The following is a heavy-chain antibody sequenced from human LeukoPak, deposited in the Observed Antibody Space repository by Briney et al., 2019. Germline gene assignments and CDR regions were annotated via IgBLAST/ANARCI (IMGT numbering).Heavy chain of an antibody. J-gene: IGHJ4*02. Sequence: GGSLRLSCAASGFTVGSNYMSWVRQAPGKGLEWVSYISSSGSTIYYADSVKGRFTISRDNAKNSLYLQMNSLRAEDTAVYYCARVAVAGKGGGDYWGQGTLVTVSS. CDR3: ARVAVAGKGGGDY. V-gene: IGHV3-11*01. D-gene: IGHD6-19*01. CDR1: GFTVGSNY. CDR2: ISSSGSTI.